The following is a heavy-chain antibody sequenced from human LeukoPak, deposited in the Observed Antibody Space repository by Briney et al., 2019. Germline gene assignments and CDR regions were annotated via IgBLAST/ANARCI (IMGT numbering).Heavy chain of an antibody. D-gene: IGHD2-15*01. J-gene: IGHJ4*02. CDR2: IYSGGST. Sequence: GGSLRLSCTASGFIASSNYMSWVRRAPGKGRGWVSLIYSGGSTYYADSVVGRSTFSRDKSNNTLYLQMTSLRAEDTAVYYCATGGRSGVAFESWGQGTLVTVSS. V-gene: IGHV3-53*01. CDR1: GFIASSNY. CDR3: ATGGRSGVAFES.